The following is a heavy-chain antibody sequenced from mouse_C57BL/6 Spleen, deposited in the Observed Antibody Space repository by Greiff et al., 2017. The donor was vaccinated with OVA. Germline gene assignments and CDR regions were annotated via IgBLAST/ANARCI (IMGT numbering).Heavy chain of an antibody. Sequence: QVQLQQSGAELVKPGASVKLSCKASGYTFTSYWMHWVKQRPGQGLEWIGMIHPNSGSTNYNEKFKSKATLTVDKSSSTAYMQLSSLTSEDSAVYYCARREVTTRNAMDYWGQGTSVTVSS. J-gene: IGHJ4*01. CDR1: GYTFTSYW. V-gene: IGHV1-64*01. CDR3: ARREVTTRNAMDY. CDR2: IHPNSGST. D-gene: IGHD2-2*01.